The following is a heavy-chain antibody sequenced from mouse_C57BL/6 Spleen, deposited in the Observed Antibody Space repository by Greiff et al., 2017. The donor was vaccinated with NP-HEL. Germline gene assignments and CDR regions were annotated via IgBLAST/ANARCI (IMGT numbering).Heavy chain of an antibody. V-gene: IGHV1-19*01. CDR1: GYTFTDYY. Sequence: VQLQQSGPVLVKPGASVKMSCKASGYTFTDYYMNWVKQSHGKSLEWIGVINPYNGGTSYNQKFKGKATLTVDKSSSTAYMELNSLTSEDSAVYYCARHGYGSSYGWFAYWGQGTLVTVSA. J-gene: IGHJ3*01. D-gene: IGHD1-1*01. CDR3: ARHGYGSSYGWFAY. CDR2: INPYNGGT.